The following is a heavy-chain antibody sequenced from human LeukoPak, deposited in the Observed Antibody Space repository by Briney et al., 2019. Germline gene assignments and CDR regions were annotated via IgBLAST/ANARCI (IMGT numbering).Heavy chain of an antibody. CDR1: GYTFTSYG. CDR3: ASSSTHPPFDY. CDR2: IIPIFGTA. V-gene: IGHV1-69*05. D-gene: IGHD2-2*01. Sequence: GASVKVSCKASGYTFTSYGISWVRQAPGQGLEWMGGIIPIFGTANYAQKFQGRVTITTDESTSPAYMELSSLRSEDTAVYYCASSSTHPPFDYWGQGTLVTVSS. J-gene: IGHJ4*02.